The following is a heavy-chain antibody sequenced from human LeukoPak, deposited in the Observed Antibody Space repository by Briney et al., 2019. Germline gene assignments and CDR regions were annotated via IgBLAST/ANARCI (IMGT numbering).Heavy chain of an antibody. CDR3: ARGVYIAAAQYAY. CDR2: IYYSGTT. D-gene: IGHD6-13*01. J-gene: IGHJ4*02. Sequence: PSETLSLTCTVSGGSISSYYWSWIRQPPGKGLEWIGYIYYSGTTNYNPSLKSRVTISVDTSKNQFSLKLSSVTAADTAVYYCARGVYIAAAQYAYWGQGTLVAVSS. CDR1: GGSISSYY. V-gene: IGHV4-59*01.